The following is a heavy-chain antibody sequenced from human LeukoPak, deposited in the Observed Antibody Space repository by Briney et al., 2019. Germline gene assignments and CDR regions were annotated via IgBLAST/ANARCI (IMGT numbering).Heavy chain of an antibody. J-gene: IGHJ4*02. Sequence: SATLSLTCTVSGGSISGNYWTWIRHPPGKGLDYIGHVFYTVSTTYSPSLKSRVTISIDTSKSHFSLKLTSVTAADTAVYYCARAVAVAGTFKFDFWGQGTLVTVSS. V-gene: IGHV4-59*01. CDR2: VFYTVST. D-gene: IGHD6-19*01. CDR1: GGSISGNY. CDR3: ARAVAVAGTFKFDF.